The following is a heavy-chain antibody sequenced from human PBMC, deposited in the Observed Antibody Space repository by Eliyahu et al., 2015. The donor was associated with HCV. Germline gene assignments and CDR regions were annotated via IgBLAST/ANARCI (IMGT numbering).Heavy chain of an antibody. J-gene: IGHJ4*02. CDR2: ISYDGSNE. CDR3: AKDWDYRDSSPQGPYDY. V-gene: IGHV3-30*18. CDR1: GFPFXNYG. D-gene: IGHD3-22*01. Sequence: QLVESGGGLVQPGRSLRLSXSASGFPFXNYGLXWXRQAPGKGLGWGAVISYDGSNEYYGDSVKGRFTISRDNSKSTQYLQMNSLRAEDTAVYYCAKDWDYRDSSPQGPYDYWGQGTLVTVSS.